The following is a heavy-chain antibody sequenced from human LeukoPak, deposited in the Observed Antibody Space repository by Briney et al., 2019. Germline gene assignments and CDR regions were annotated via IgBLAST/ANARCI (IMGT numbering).Heavy chain of an antibody. D-gene: IGHD3-16*02. CDR1: GFTFSDYY. CDR2: ISSSGSTM. J-gene: IGHJ4*02. CDR3: ARFAFGGVIVIDY. V-gene: IGHV3-11*01. Sequence: PGGSLRLSCAASGFTFSDYYMSWIRQAPGKGLEWVSYISSSGSTMYYADSVKGRFTISRDNAKNSLYLQMNSLRAEDTAVYYCARFAFGGVIVIDYWGQGTLVTVSS.